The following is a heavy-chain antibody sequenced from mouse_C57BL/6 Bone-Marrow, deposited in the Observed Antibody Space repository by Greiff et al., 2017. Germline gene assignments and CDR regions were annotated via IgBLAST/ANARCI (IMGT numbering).Heavy chain of an antibody. V-gene: IGHV14-2*01. CDR3: AMPTVVATDY. CDR2: IDPADGEP. Sequence: VQLQQPGAELVKPGAPGKWSCTASGFNIQDYYMHGVKQRTEQGLAWIGRIDPADGEPKSAPKFQGKATITECTSSNTAYLQLCSLTSDDTAVYYCAMPTVVATDYWGQGTTLTVSS. CDR1: GFNIQDYY. D-gene: IGHD1-1*01. J-gene: IGHJ2*01.